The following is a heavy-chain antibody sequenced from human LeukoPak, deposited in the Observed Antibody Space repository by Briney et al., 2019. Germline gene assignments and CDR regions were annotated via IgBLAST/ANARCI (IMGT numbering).Heavy chain of an antibody. V-gene: IGHV3-23*01. CDR2: ITGSAGST. CDR3: ARNQQLGGHSYYYYGMDV. CDR1: GFTFSYYS. D-gene: IGHD3-16*01. Sequence: GGSLRLSCAASGFTFSYYSMSWVRQAPGKGLEWVSGITGSAGSTHYADSVKGRFTISRDNTKNTLYLQMNSLRAEDTAIYYCARNQQLGGHSYYYYGMDVWGQGTTVTVSS. J-gene: IGHJ6*02.